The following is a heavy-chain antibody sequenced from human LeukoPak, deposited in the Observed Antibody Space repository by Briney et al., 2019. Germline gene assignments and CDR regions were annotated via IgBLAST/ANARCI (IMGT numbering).Heavy chain of an antibody. D-gene: IGHD2-2*01. CDR3: ARQLRYCSSTSCYAVKVDY. J-gene: IGHJ4*02. Sequence: SETLSLTCTVSGGSISSSSYYWGWIRQPPGKGLEWIGSIYYSGSTYYNPSLKSRVTISVDTSKNQFSLKLSSVTAADTAVYHCARQLRYCSSTSCYAVKVDYWGQGTLVTVSS. CDR1: GGSISSSSYY. CDR2: IYYSGST. V-gene: IGHV4-39*01.